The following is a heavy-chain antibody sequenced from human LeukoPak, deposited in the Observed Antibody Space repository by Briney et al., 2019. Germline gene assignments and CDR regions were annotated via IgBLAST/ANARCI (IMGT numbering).Heavy chain of an antibody. V-gene: IGHV4-30-2*01. D-gene: IGHD4-17*01. CDR2: IYHSGST. J-gene: IGHJ4*02. CDR1: GGSISSYY. CDR3: ASHDYGTYYFDY. Sequence: TLSLTRTVSGGSISSYYWSWIRQPPGKGLEWIGYIYHSGSTYYNPSLKSRVTISVDRSKNQFSLKLSSVTAADTAVYYCASHDYGTYYFDYWGQGTLVTVSS.